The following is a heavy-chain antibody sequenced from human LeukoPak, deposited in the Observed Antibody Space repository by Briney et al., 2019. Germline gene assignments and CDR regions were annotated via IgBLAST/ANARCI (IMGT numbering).Heavy chain of an antibody. J-gene: IGHJ4*02. CDR2: ITGSGGGT. Sequence: GGSLRLSCAASGFTFSSYAMSWVRQAPGKGLEWVSTITGSGGGTYYADSVKGRFTISRDNSKNTLYLQMNSLRAEDTAVYYCAKYSSSRLDYWGQGTLITVSS. V-gene: IGHV3-23*01. CDR3: AKYSSSRLDY. CDR1: GFTFSSYA. D-gene: IGHD6-19*01.